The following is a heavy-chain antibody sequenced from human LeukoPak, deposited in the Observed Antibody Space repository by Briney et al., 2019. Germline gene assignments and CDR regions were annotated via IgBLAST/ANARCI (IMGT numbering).Heavy chain of an antibody. CDR3: GRWGVEAGIDD. CDR1: GFTLRDYY. D-gene: IGHD6-13*01. V-gene: IGHV3-11*04. Sequence: GGSLRLSCAASGFTLRDYYMSWIRQAPGKGLGVVSYITTNGSTIYYADSVKGRFTISRDNAKNSLYLEMNSLRAEDTAVYYCGRWGVEAGIDDWGQGTLVIVSS. CDR2: ITTNGSTI. J-gene: IGHJ4*02.